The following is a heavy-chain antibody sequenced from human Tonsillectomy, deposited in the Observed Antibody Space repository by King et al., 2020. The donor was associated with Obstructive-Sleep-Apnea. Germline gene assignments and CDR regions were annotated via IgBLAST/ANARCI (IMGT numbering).Heavy chain of an antibody. CDR1: GGSISSTSYY. Sequence: QLQESGPGLVKPSETLSLTCTVSGGSISSTSYYWGWIRQPPGKGLEWIGGIYYSGSTYSNPSLKSQVTISVDTSKNPFSLKLSSVTAADTAVYYCARQKRVVVDFDYWGQGTLVTVSS. J-gene: IGHJ4*02. D-gene: IGHD3-22*01. V-gene: IGHV4-39*01. CDR3: ARQKRVVVDFDY. CDR2: IYYSGST.